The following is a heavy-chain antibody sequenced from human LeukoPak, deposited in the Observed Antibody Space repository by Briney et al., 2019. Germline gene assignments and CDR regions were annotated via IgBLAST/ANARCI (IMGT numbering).Heavy chain of an antibody. CDR1: GGTFSSYA. Sequence: SVKVSCKASGGTFSSYAISWVRQAPGQGLEWMGGIIPIFGTANYAQKFQGRVTITTDESTSTAYMELSSLRSEDTAVYYCAIAAAGRGSWFDPWGQGTLVTVSS. CDR3: AIAAAGRGSWFDP. D-gene: IGHD6-13*01. CDR2: IIPIFGTA. V-gene: IGHV1-69*05. J-gene: IGHJ5*02.